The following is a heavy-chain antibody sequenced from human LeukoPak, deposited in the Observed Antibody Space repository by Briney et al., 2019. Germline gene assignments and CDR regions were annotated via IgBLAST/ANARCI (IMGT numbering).Heavy chain of an antibody. Sequence: ASVKVSCKTSGYTFTDYDITWVRQAPGQRLECMGRVSPYNGNTYYSQRFQDRVTITKDTSTGTAYMDLRNLRTDDTAMYYCARAMWIKYDSSGYYEFDYWGQGTLVTVSS. CDR3: ARAMWIKYDSSGYYEFDY. CDR1: GYTFTDYD. V-gene: IGHV1-18*01. CDR2: VSPYNGNT. D-gene: IGHD3-22*01. J-gene: IGHJ4*02.